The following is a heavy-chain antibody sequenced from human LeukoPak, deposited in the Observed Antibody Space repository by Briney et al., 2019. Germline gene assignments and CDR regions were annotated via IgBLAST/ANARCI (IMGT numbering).Heavy chain of an antibody. Sequence: PSETLSLTCAVSGYSISSGYYWGWIRQPPGKGLEWIGSIYHSGSTYYNPSLKSRVTISVDTSKNQLSLKVTSVTAADTAVYYYARRTGSGSYYVDFWGQGTVVTVSS. V-gene: IGHV4-38-2*01. CDR3: ARRTGSGSYYVDF. D-gene: IGHD3-10*01. CDR2: IYHSGST. J-gene: IGHJ4*02. CDR1: GYSISSGYY.